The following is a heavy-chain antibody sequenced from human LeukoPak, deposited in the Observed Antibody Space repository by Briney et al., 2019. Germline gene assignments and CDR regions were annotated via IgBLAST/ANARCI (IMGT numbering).Heavy chain of an antibody. Sequence: GGSLRLSCAASGFTFSGSAMHWVRQASGKGLEWVGRIRSKANSYATAYAASVKGRFTISRDDSKNTAYLQMNSLKTEDTAVYYCTRPLQDYYDSSGYYYAFDIWGQGTMVTVSP. CDR2: IRSKANSYAT. D-gene: IGHD3-22*01. V-gene: IGHV3-73*01. J-gene: IGHJ3*02. CDR1: GFTFSGSA. CDR3: TRPLQDYYDSSGYYYAFDI.